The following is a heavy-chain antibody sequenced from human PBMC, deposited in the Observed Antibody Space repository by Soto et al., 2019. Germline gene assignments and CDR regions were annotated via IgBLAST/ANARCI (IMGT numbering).Heavy chain of an antibody. V-gene: IGHV3-7*03. D-gene: IGHD2-21*01. CDR2: IKEDGSEK. CDR1: GFTFSTYW. J-gene: IGHJ1*01. CDR3: MRAYSY. Sequence: GGSLRLSCAASGFTFSTYWMAWVRHAPGKGLQCVANIKEDGSEKYYVDTVKGRFTISRDNANNSLYLQKSSLRSEETAMDYCMRAYSYWGQGSLVTVSS.